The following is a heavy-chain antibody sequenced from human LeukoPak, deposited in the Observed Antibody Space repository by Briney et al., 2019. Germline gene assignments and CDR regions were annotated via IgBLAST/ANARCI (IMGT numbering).Heavy chain of an antibody. Sequence: ASVKVSCKASGYTFISYGIGWVRQAPGQGLEWMGWISTYNDKTNYAQNLQGRVTMTTDTSTNTVYMELRSLKSDDTAVYYCARLGLLFYFDSSGYPDYWGQGTLVTVSS. V-gene: IGHV1-18*01. CDR3: ARLGLLFYFDSSGYPDY. J-gene: IGHJ4*02. CDR1: GYTFISYG. CDR2: ISTYNDKT. D-gene: IGHD3-22*01.